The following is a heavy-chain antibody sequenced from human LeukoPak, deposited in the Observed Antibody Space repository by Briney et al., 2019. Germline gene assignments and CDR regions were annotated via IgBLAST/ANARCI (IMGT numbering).Heavy chain of an antibody. J-gene: IGHJ6*03. Sequence: GGSLRLSCAASGFTFSSYGMHWVRQAPGKGLEWVAVISYDGSNKYYADSVKGRFTISRDNSKNTLYLQMNSLRAEDTAVYYCARDHHEIFSYMDVWGKGTTVTVSS. CDR1: GFTFSSYG. CDR3: ARDHHEIFSYMDV. CDR2: ISYDGSNK. V-gene: IGHV3-30*03. D-gene: IGHD2-15*01.